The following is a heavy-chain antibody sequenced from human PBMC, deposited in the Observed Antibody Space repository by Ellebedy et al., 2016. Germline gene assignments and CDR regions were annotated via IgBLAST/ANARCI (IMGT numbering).Heavy chain of an antibody. D-gene: IGHD3-3*01. Sequence: SETLSLTCTVSGGSISSGDSYWSWIRQPPGKGLQWIGYIYYSGTTSYNPSLKSRLTISLDTSKNQFSLKLGSVTAADTAVYYCARDNPSWGGVYYTMDVWGQGTTVTVSS. CDR3: ARDNPSWGGVYYTMDV. J-gene: IGHJ6*02. CDR2: IYYSGTT. CDR1: GGSISSGDSY. V-gene: IGHV4-30-4*01.